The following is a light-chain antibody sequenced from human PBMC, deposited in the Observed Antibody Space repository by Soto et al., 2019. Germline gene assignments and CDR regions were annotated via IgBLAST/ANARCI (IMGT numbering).Light chain of an antibody. V-gene: IGKV1-5*01. CDR3: QQYDSFSRLT. CDR2: DAF. Sequence: DIQMTQSPSSLSASVGDRVTITCRARQTFSSWLAWYQQKPGKPPKLLIYDAFNLERGVPSRFSGNGSGTEFTLTITSLQPDDYATYYCQQYDSFSRLTFGGGTKVEIK. J-gene: IGKJ4*01. CDR1: QTFSSW.